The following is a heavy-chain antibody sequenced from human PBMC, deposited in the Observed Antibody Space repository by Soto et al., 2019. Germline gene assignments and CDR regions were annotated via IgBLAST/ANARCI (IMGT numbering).Heavy chain of an antibody. CDR2: ISYDGSNK. D-gene: IGHD6-13*01. Sequence: PGGSLRLSCAASGFTFSSYAMHWVRQAPGKGLEWVAVISYDGSNKYYADSVKGRFTISRDNSKNTLYLQMNSLRAEDTAVYYCARDLSIAAAGSTNYYYYYGMDVWGQGTTVTVSS. V-gene: IGHV3-30-3*01. CDR3: ARDLSIAAAGSTNYYYYYGMDV. J-gene: IGHJ6*02. CDR1: GFTFSSYA.